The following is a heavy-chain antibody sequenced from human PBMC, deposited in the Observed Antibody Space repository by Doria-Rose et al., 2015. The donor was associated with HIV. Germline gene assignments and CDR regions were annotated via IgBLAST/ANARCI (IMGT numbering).Heavy chain of an antibody. CDR2: ILPILDIV. CDR1: T. Sequence: TSIWVRQDPGQGLVWMGRILPILDIVNYALRFRGRVTITADESTSTAYMELSSLRSEDTAIYYCASQWERSSFDYWGQGTRVTVAS. D-gene: IGHD1-26*01. V-gene: IGHV1-69*02. CDR3: ASQWERSSFDY. J-gene: IGHJ4*02.